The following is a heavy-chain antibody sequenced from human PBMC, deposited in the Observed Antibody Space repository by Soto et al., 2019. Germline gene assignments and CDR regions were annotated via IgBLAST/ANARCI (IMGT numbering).Heavy chain of an antibody. V-gene: IGHV3-72*01. Sequence: EVQLAESGGGLVQPGGSLRLSCAASGFTFSDHYMDWVRQAPGKGLEWVGRSRDKVHSHTTEYAASVKGRFTISRGDSENSLYLQMNGLKTEHTAVYYCARGVVSTGYFDYWGQGPLVTVSS. J-gene: IGHJ4*02. D-gene: IGHD5-12*01. CDR1: GFTFSDHY. CDR3: ARGVVSTGYFDY. CDR2: SRDKVHSHTT.